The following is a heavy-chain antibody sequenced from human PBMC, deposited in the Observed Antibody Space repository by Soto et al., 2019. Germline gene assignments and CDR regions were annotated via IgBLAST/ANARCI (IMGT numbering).Heavy chain of an antibody. CDR2: ISPYSGNT. J-gene: IGHJ4*02. D-gene: IGHD2-2*03. CDR1: GNRFTSYA. CDR3: AVGYCSTTTCLKVAGSSFDF. V-gene: IGHV1-18*01. Sequence: QVQLVQSGPEVKKPGASVTVSCKASGNRFTSYAFSWVRQAPGQGLEWMGWISPYSGNTKYSQNVQGRITMTADTSTSTAYLELRSLRSDDTAVYYCAVGYCSTTTCLKVAGSSFDFWGQGTLLIVSS.